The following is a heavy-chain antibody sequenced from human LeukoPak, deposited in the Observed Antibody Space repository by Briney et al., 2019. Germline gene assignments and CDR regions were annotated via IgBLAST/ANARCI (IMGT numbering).Heavy chain of an antibody. V-gene: IGHV4-38-2*02. CDR3: ARTRGGVVTRVRNYYYYYMDV. CDR1: GYSISSGYY. Sequence: SETLSLTCTVSGYSISSGYYWGWIRPPPGKGLEWIGSIYHSGSTYYNPSLKSRVTISVDTSKNQFSLKLSSVTAADTAVYYCARTRGGVVTRVRNYYYYYMDVWGKGTTVTISS. CDR2: IYHSGST. D-gene: IGHD4-23*01. J-gene: IGHJ6*03.